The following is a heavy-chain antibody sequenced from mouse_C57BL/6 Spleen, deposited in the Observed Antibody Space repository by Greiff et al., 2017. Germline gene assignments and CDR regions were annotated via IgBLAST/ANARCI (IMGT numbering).Heavy chain of an antibody. D-gene: IGHD2-4*01. Sequence: VQLQQPGAELVKPGASVKLSCKASGYTFTSYCMHWVKQRPGQGLEWIGMIHPNSGSTNYNEKFKRKATLTVDKSSSTAYMQLSSLTSEDSAVYSCACYDYDGRWFAYWGQGTLVTVSA. V-gene: IGHV1-64*01. CDR2: IHPNSGST. CDR3: ACYDYDGRWFAY. CDR1: GYTFTSYC. J-gene: IGHJ3*01.